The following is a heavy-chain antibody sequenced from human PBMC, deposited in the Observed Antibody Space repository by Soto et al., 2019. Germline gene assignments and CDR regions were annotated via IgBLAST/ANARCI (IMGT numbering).Heavy chain of an antibody. D-gene: IGHD3-22*01. CDR1: GYTFTSYG. CDR3: ARGPPSYYDSSGYYKYFDY. J-gene: IGHJ4*02. Sequence: ASVKVSCKASGYTFTSYGISWVRQAPGQGLERMGWISAYNGNKNYAQKLQGRVTMTTDTSTSTAYMELRSLRSDDTAVYYCARGPPSYYDSSGYYKYFDYWGQGTLVTVSS. CDR2: ISAYNGNK. V-gene: IGHV1-18*01.